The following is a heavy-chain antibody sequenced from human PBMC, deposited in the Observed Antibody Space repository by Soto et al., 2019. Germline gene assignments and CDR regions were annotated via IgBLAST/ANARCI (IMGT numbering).Heavy chain of an antibody. V-gene: IGHV4-59*08. Sequence: QVQLQESGPGLVKPSETLSLTCTVSGGSISSYYWSWIRQPPGKGLEWIGYICYSGSTNYNPPLTRRGPISVDTSKNRFSLKLSSVTAADTAVYYCARHGEHSGSWYFDYWGQGTLVTVSS. J-gene: IGHJ4*02. D-gene: IGHD6-13*01. CDR1: GGSISSYY. CDR3: ARHGEHSGSWYFDY. CDR2: ICYSGST.